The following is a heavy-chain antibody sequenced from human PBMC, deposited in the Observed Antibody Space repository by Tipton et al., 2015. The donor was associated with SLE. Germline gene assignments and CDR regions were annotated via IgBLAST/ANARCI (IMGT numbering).Heavy chain of an antibody. J-gene: IGHJ4*02. V-gene: IGHV4-59*01. CDR1: GGSISPYK. D-gene: IGHD3-3*01. Sequence: TLSLTCTVSGGSISPYKWSWIRQPPGKGLEWIGYIYYSGSTNYNPSLKSRVTISLDTSKSQFSLRLNSVTAADTAVYYCASSPGVTLFRVVTYFDLWGQGILVTVSS. CDR2: IYYSGST. CDR3: ASSPGVTLFRVVTYFDL.